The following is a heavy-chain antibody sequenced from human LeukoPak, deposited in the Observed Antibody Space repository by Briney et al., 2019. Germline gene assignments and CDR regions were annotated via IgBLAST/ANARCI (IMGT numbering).Heavy chain of an antibody. Sequence: GRSLRLSCAASGFNFRTHIMHWVRLAPGKGLEWLAVIWYDGSNKYSADSVKGRFTISRDNSKNTLTLQMKSLRAEATGGYYCARHNLAIDCSWDYWGQGTLVTVSS. D-gene: IGHD3-10*02. CDR2: IWYDGSNK. J-gene: IGHJ4*02. CDR3: ARHNLAIDCSWDY. V-gene: IGHV3-33*01. CDR1: GFNFRTHI.